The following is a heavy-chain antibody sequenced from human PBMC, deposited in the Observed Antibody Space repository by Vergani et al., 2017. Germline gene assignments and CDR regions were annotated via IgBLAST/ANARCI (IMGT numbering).Heavy chain of an antibody. J-gene: IGHJ5*02. D-gene: IGHD6-19*01. Sequence: QLQLQESGPGLVKPSATLSLTCSVSGASIRSSNYYWGWIRQPPGKGLEWIASIYYSGSTYYNPSLKCRVTISVDTSKNQFSLKLSSVTAADTAVYFCARHSTVEWLVKLGWIDPWGQGILVIVSS. CDR2: IYYSGST. CDR3: ARHSTVEWLVKLGWIDP. V-gene: IGHV4-39*01. CDR1: GASIRSSNYY.